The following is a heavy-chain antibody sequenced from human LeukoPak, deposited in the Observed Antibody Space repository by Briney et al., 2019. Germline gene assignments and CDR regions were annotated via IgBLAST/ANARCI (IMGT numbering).Heavy chain of an antibody. CDR1: GGSVSSSHY. CDR2: IYYGGST. CDR3: AKSTYYYDTFVNAFDF. D-gene: IGHD3-22*01. V-gene: IGHV4-39*07. Sequence: SETLSLTCTVSGGSVSSSHYWDWIRQPPGKGLEWIGSIYYGGSTYYNASLRSRVTTSVDTSKNQFSLKLSSVTAADTAVYYCAKSTYYYDTFVNAFDFWGQGTVVTVSS. J-gene: IGHJ3*01.